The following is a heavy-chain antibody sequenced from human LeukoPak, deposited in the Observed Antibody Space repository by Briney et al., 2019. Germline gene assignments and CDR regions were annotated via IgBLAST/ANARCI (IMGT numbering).Heavy chain of an antibody. V-gene: IGHV4-59*01. CDR3: ARGRVSSSTYYSTYYYYFYMDV. CDR1: DDSITMYY. J-gene: IGHJ6*03. Sequence: SETLSLTCSVSDDSITMYYWTWIRQPPGKGLEWIGYVDHTGSTNFNPSLNGRVSISRDTSKNLFSLRLRSVTAADTAVYFCARGRVSSSTYYSTYYYYFYMDVWGKGTTVTVSS. CDR2: VDHTGST. D-gene: IGHD3-22*01.